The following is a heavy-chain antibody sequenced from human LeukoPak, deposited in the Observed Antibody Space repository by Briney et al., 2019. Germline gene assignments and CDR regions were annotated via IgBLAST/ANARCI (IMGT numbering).Heavy chain of an antibody. CDR1: GFTFSSYA. D-gene: IGHD2-21*02. CDR3: AKECGGDCYYFDY. CDR2: ISGSGGST. Sequence: GGSLRLSCAASGFTFSSYAMSWVRQPPGKGLDWVSAISGSGGSTYYADSVKGRFTISRDNSKNTLYLQMNSLRAEDTAVYYCAKECGGDCYYFDYWGQGTLVTVSS. J-gene: IGHJ4*02. V-gene: IGHV3-23*01.